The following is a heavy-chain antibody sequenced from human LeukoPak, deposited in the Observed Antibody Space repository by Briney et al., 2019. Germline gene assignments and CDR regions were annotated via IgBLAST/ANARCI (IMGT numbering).Heavy chain of an antibody. V-gene: IGHV1-46*01. CDR3: ARDPYYYDTSAYYILSNWFDP. CDR2: INPSGGST. CDR1: GYTFTSYY. D-gene: IGHD3-22*01. Sequence: ASVKVSCKASGYTFTSYYMHWVRQAPGQGLEWMGIINPSGGSTSYAQKFQGRVTMTRDMSTSTVYMELSSLRSEDTAVYYCARDPYYYDTSAYYILSNWFDPSGHATLVTVSS. J-gene: IGHJ5*02.